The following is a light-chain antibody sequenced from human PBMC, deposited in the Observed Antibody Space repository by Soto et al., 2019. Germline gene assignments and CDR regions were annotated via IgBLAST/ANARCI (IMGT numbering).Light chain of an antibody. V-gene: IGKV3-15*01. CDR3: QQRSNWLT. J-gene: IGKJ4*01. CDR1: QSVSSD. CDR2: AAS. Sequence: EIVMTQSPATLSVSPGERVTLSCRASQSVSSDLAWYQQKPGQAPRLLIYAASTRATGIPARFSGSGSGTDFTLTISSLEPEDFAVYYCQQRSNWLTFGGGTKVDIK.